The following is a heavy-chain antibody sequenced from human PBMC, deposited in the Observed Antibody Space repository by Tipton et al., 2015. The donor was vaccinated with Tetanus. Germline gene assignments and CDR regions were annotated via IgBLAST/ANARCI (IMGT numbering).Heavy chain of an antibody. V-gene: IGHV4-34*01. CDR1: GASLRSGDYN. Sequence: LRLSCSASGASLRSGDYNWTWIRQPPGKGLEWIGEINYDGSTNYSPSLKSRVTLSLDTTKKQVSLKLSSVTAADTAVYYCARGDYYGSGTYDVWGQGTTVTVPS. CDR3: ARGDYYGSGTYDV. CDR2: INYDGST. D-gene: IGHD3-10*01. J-gene: IGHJ6*02.